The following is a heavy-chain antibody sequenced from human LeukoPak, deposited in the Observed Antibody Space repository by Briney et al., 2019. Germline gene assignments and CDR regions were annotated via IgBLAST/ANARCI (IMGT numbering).Heavy chain of an antibody. CDR2: IYTTGTT. V-gene: IGHV4-4*07. Sequence: SETLSLTCTASGGSINSYYWGWVRQPAGKGLEWIGRIYTTGTTNYSPSLMSRLTMSLDTSNNQFCLKLTSVTAADTAVYYCGRQGYTASYYFVDYWSQGTLVTVSS. J-gene: IGHJ4*02. CDR3: GRQGYTASYYFVDY. CDR1: GGSINSYY. D-gene: IGHD3-10*01.